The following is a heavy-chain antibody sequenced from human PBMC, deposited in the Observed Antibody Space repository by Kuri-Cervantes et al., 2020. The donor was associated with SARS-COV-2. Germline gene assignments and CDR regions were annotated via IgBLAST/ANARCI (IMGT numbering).Heavy chain of an antibody. J-gene: IGHJ4*02. V-gene: IGHV3-23*01. CDR2: ISGSGGST. CDR1: GFTFSSYA. CDR3: AKPYNYGGNPG. Sequence: GESLKISCAASGFTFSSYAMSWVRQAPGKGLEWVSAISGSGGSTYYADSVKGRFTISRDNSKNTLYLQMNSLRAEGTAVYYCAKPYNYGGNPGWGRGTLVTVSS. D-gene: IGHD4-23*01.